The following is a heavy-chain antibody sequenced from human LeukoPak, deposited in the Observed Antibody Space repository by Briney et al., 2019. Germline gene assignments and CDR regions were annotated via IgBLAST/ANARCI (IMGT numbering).Heavy chain of an antibody. CDR2: ISSSSSYI. CDR3: ARRGWGVTPIDY. CDR1: GFTFSSYS. J-gene: IGHJ4*02. Sequence: GSLRLSCAASGFTFSSYSMNWVRQAPGKGLEWVSSISSSSSYIYYADSVKGRFTISRDNAKNSLYLQMNSLRAEDTAVYYCARRGWGVTPIDYWGQGTLVTVSS. V-gene: IGHV3-21*01. D-gene: IGHD3-16*01.